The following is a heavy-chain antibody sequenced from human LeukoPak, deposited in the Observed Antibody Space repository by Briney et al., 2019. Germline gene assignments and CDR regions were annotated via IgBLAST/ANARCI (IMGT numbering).Heavy chain of an antibody. CDR3: ARAEPAGYCSSTSCYYPDY. D-gene: IGHD2-2*03. CDR1: GFTFSSYA. V-gene: IGHV3-30-3*01. CDR2: ISYDGSNK. J-gene: IGHJ4*02. Sequence: PGGSLRLSCAASGFTFSSYAMSWVRQAPGKGLEWVAVISYDGSNKYYADSVKGRFTISRDNSKNTLYLQMNSLRAEDTAVYYCARAEPAGYCSSTSCYYPDYWGQGTLVTVSS.